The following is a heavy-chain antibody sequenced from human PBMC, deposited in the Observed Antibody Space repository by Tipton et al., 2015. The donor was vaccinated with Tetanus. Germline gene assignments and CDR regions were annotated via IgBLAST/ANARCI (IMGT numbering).Heavy chain of an antibody. D-gene: IGHD3/OR15-3a*01. CDR2: IYTSGST. J-gene: IGHJ6*02. CDR3: ARDTFTSWTPYYYYGMDV. V-gene: IGHV4-4*07. Sequence: LRLSCTVSGGSISSYYWSWIRQPAGKGLEWIGRIYTSGSTNYNPPLKSRVTMSVDTSKNQFSLKLSSVTAADTAVYYCARDTFTSWTPYYYYGMDVWGQGTTVTVSS. CDR1: GGSISSYY.